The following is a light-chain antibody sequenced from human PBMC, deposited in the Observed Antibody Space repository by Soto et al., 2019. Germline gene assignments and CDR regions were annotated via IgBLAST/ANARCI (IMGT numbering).Light chain of an antibody. V-gene: IGKV3-20*01. CDR1: QTIRNNY. Sequence: ETVLTQSPGTLSLSPGERATLSCRASQTIRNNYLAWYRQTPGQAPRLLIYGASNRATGIADRFSGSGAGTDFTLILRRLEPEDFALYYCQQYAGSPWTFGQGTKVEIK. CDR2: GAS. CDR3: QQYAGSPWT. J-gene: IGKJ1*01.